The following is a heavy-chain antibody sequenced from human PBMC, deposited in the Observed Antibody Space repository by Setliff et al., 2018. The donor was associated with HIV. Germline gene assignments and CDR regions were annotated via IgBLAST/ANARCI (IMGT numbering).Heavy chain of an antibody. CDR1: GFTFSSYS. Sequence: GGSLRLSCAASGFTFSSYSMNWVRQAPGKGLEWVSTITGSGFTTYYADSLKGRFTISRDNSKSTLYLQMNSLRAEDTAIYYCAKLKEKWLSPILQNFFDPWGQGTLVTVSS. CDR2: ITGSGFTT. CDR3: AKLKEKWLSPILQNFFDP. V-gene: IGHV3-23*01. D-gene: IGHD3-22*01. J-gene: IGHJ5*02.